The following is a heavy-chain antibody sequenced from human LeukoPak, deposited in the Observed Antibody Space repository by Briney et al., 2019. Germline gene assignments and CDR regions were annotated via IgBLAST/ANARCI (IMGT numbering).Heavy chain of an antibody. Sequence: ASVKVSCTASGYTFTSYYMHWVRQAPGQGLEWMGIINPSGGSTSYAQKFQGRVTMTRDTSTSTVYMELSSLRSEDTAVYYCARSVGANPSFDYWGQGTLVTVSS. CDR2: INPSGGST. J-gene: IGHJ4*02. CDR1: GYTFTSYY. V-gene: IGHV1-46*01. D-gene: IGHD1-26*01. CDR3: ARSVGANPSFDY.